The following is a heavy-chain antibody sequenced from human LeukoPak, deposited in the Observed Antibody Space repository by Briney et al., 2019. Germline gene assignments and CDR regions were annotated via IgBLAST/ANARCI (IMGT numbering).Heavy chain of an antibody. V-gene: IGHV3-23*01. D-gene: IGHD1-26*01. Sequence: GGSLRLSCAASGFTFSSYAMSWFRQDPGKGLEWVSAISGSGGSTYYADSVKGRFTISRDSSKNTLYLQMNSLRAEDTAVYYCAKERDGAYFDYWGQGTLVTVSS. J-gene: IGHJ4*02. CDR3: AKERDGAYFDY. CDR2: ISGSGGST. CDR1: GFTFSSYA.